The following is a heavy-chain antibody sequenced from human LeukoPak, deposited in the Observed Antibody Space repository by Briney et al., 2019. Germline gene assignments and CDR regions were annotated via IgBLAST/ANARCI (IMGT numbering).Heavy chain of an antibody. CDR3: AKGLSAVTTRPDDTFDI. CDR1: GLTFSSYD. V-gene: IGHV3-23*01. CDR2: ISGSGDTT. Sequence: PGGSLRLSCVASGLTFSSYDMTWVRQAPGKGLEWVSSISGSGDTTYYADSVRGRFTISRDNSKNTLYLQIHFLRADDTAVYYCAKGLSAVTTRPDDTFDIWGLGTMVIVSS. D-gene: IGHD4-17*01. J-gene: IGHJ3*02.